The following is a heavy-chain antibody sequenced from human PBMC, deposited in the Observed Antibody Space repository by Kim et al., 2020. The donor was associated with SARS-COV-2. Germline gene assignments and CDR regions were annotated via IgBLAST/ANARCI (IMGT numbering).Heavy chain of an antibody. CDR2: ISGSSNTI. CDR3: ARDWGYSYGTN. Sequence: GGSLRLSCAASGFTFSDYYMSWIRQAPGKGLEWVSYISGSSNTIYYADSVKGRFTISRDNANNSLYLQMNSLRAEDTAVHYCARDWGYSYGTNRGQGTLVTVSS. J-gene: IGHJ4*02. CDR1: GFTFSDYY. V-gene: IGHV3-11*01. D-gene: IGHD5-18*01.